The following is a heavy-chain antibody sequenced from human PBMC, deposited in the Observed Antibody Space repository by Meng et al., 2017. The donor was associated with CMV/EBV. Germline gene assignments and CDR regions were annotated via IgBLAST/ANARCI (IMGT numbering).Heavy chain of an antibody. J-gene: IGHJ4*02. CDR3: ARDNRRGGVDY. Sequence: QGQLQGPGPGLVKPSQTLSLTCTGSGGSISSGDYYWSWIRQPPGKGLEWIGYIYYSGSTYYNPSLKSRVTISVDTSKNQFSLKLSSVTAADTAVYYCARDNRRGGVDYWGQGTLVTVSS. CDR1: GGSISSGDYY. D-gene: IGHD3-3*01. CDR2: IYYSGST. V-gene: IGHV4-30-4*08.